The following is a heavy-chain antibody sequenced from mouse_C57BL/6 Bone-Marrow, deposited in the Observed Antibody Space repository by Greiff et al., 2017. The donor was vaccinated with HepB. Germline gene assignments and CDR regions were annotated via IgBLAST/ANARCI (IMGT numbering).Heavy chain of an antibody. J-gene: IGHJ1*03. CDR3: TGATPRYFDV. D-gene: IGHD1-1*01. V-gene: IGHV6-3*01. CDR2: IRLKSDNYAT. CDR1: GFTFSNYW. Sequence: EVQLVESGGGLVQPGGSMKLSCVASGFTFSNYWMNWVRQSPEKGLEWVAQIRLKSDNYATHYAESVKGRFTISRDDSKSSVYLQMNNLRAEDTGIYYCTGATPRYFDVWGTGTTVTVSS.